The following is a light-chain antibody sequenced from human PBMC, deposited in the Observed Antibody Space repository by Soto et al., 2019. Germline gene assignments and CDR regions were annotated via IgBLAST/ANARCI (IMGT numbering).Light chain of an antibody. CDR1: QGISTF. V-gene: IGKV1-27*01. CDR2: DAS. CDR3: QKYNSAPRA. Sequence: DIQMTQSPSSLSASVGDRVTITCRASQGISTFLAWYQQKPGKVPKLLIYDASTLQSGVPSRFSGSGSGTDFTLTISSLQPEDGATYYCQKYNSAPRAFGQGTKVEI. J-gene: IGKJ1*01.